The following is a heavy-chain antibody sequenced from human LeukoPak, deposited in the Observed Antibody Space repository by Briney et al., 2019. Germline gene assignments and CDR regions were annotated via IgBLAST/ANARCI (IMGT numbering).Heavy chain of an antibody. V-gene: IGHV4-39*01. J-gene: IGHJ4*02. CDR3: ARHGIAAAGRKVPYYFDY. CDR1: GGSIGSSSYY. CDR2: IYYSGST. Sequence: SETLSLTCTVSGGSIGSSSYYWGWIRQPPGKGLEWIGSIYYSGSTYYNPSLKSRVTISVDTSKNQFSLKLSSVTAADTAVYYCARHGIAAAGRKVPYYFDYWGQGTLVTVSS. D-gene: IGHD6-13*01.